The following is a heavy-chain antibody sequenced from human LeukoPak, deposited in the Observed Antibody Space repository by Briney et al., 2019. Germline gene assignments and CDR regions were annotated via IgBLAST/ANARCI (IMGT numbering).Heavy chain of an antibody. CDR1: GGSFSGYY. D-gene: IGHD3-16*02. V-gene: IGHV4-34*01. CDR2: INHSGST. Sequence: SETLSLTCAVYGGSFSGYYWSWIRQPPGKGLEWIGEINHSGSTNYNPSLKSRVTISVDTSKNQFPLKLSSVTAADTAMYYCARFPYRFDYWGQGTLVTVSS. CDR3: ARFPYRFDY. J-gene: IGHJ4*02.